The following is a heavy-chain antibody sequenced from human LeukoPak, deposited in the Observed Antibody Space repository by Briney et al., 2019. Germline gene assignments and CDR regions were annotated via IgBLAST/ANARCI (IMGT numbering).Heavy chain of an antibody. CDR2: IYYSGST. CDR3: ARDQTGYGDYQPPNYYYGMDV. V-gene: IGHV4-30-4*01. Sequence: PSETLSLTRTVSGGSISSGDYYWSWIRQPPGKGLEWIGYIYYSGSTYYNPSLKSRVTISVDTSKNQFSLKLSSVTAADTAVYYCARDQTGYGDYQPPNYYYGMDVWGQGTTVTVSS. D-gene: IGHD4-17*01. J-gene: IGHJ6*02. CDR1: GGSISSGDYY.